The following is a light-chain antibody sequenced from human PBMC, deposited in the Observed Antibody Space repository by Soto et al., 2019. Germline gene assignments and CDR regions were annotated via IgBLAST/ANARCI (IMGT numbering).Light chain of an antibody. J-gene: IGKJ1*01. V-gene: IGKV1-39*01. CDR1: QSIGDY. Sequence: DIQMTQSPSSLSASVGDRVTITCRASQSIGDYLNWYQQKVGKAPNLLIFAASNLQSGAPSRFSASGSGTHFTLTINSLEPEDFATYYCQQSYSTPRTFGQGTKVDIK. CDR2: AAS. CDR3: QQSYSTPRT.